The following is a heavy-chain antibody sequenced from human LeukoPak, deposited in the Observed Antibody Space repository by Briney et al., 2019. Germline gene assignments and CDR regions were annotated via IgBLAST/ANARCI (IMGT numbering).Heavy chain of an antibody. D-gene: IGHD5-18*01. J-gene: IGHJ5*02. CDR1: GVSFSGYY. CDR2: INHSGST. V-gene: IGHV4-34*01. CDR3: ARRGYTYGWGWFDP. Sequence: PSETLSLTCAVYGVSFSGYYWSWIRQPPGKGLEWIGEINHSGSTNYNPSLKSRVTISVDTSKNQFSLKLSSVTAADTAVYYCARRGYTYGWGWFDPWGQGTLVTVSS.